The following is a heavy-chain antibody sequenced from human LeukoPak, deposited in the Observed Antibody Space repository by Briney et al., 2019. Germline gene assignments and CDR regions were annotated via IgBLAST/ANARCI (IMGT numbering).Heavy chain of an antibody. J-gene: IGHJ6*02. CDR3: ARVNYYYYGMDV. CDR1: GFTFSSYA. V-gene: IGHV3-30*04. Sequence: GGSLRLSCAASGFTFSSYAMHWVRQAPGKGLEWVAVITYDGSNKYYADSVKGRFTISRDNSKNTLYLQMNSLRAEDTAVYYCARVNYYYYGMDVWGQGTTVTVSS. CDR2: ITYDGSNK.